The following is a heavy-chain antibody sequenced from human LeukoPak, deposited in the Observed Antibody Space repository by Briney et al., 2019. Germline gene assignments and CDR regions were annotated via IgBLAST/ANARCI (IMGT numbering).Heavy chain of an antibody. CDR1: GGTFSSYP. CDR2: ISAYNGNT. Sequence: ASVKVSCKVSGGTFSSYPISWVRQAPGQGLEWMGWISAYNGNTNYAQKLQGRVTMTTDTSTSTAYMELRSLRSDDTAVYYCARVAFNSGSYYWDDYWGQGTLVTVSS. CDR3: ARVAFNSGSYYWDDY. V-gene: IGHV1-18*01. J-gene: IGHJ4*02. D-gene: IGHD1-26*01.